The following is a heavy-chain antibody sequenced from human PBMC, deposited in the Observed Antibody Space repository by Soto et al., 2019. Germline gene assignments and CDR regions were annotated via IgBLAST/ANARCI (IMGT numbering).Heavy chain of an antibody. CDR2: IIPIFGTA. D-gene: IGHD6-13*01. CDR3: ARAHPFYSRSWYFDY. Sequence: SVKVSFKASGGTFSSYAISWVRQAPGQGLEWMGGIIPIFGTANYAQKFQGRVTITADESTSTAYMELSSLRSEDMAVYYCARAHPFYSRSWYFDYWGQGTLVTVSS. J-gene: IGHJ4*02. CDR1: GGTFSSYA. V-gene: IGHV1-69*13.